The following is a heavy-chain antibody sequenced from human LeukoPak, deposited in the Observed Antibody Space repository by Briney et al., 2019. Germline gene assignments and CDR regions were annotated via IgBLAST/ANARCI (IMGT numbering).Heavy chain of an antibody. V-gene: IGHV3-30-3*01. Sequence: GGSLRLSCAASGFTFSSYAMHWVRQAPGKGLEWVAVISYDGSNKYYADSVKGRFTISRDNSKNTLYLQMNSLRAEDTAVYYCAKGPRTGTTRGWFDPWGQGTLVTVSS. J-gene: IGHJ5*02. D-gene: IGHD1-7*01. CDR3: AKGPRTGTTRGWFDP. CDR2: ISYDGSNK. CDR1: GFTFSSYA.